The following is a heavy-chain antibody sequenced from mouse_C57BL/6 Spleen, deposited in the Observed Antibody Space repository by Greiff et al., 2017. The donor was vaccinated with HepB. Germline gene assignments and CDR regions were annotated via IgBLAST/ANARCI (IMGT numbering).Heavy chain of an antibody. CDR1: GFSLTSYG. D-gene: IGHD1-1*01. CDR3: ARNRDYEGFYAMDY. J-gene: IGHJ4*01. V-gene: IGHV2-2*01. Sequence: QVHVKQSGPGLVQPSQSLSITCTVSGFSLTSYGVHWVRQSPGKGLEWLGVIWSGGSTDYNAAFISRLSISKDNSKSQVFFKMNSLQADDTAIYYCARNRDYEGFYAMDYWGQGTSVTVSS. CDR2: IWSGGST.